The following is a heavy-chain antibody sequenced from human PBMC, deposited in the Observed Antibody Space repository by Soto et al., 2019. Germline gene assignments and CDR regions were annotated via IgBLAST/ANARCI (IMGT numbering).Heavy chain of an antibody. J-gene: IGHJ6*02. CDR1: GGSISSSSYY. Sequence: SETLSLTCTVSGGSISSSSYYWGWIRQPPGKGLEWIGSIFYSGSTYYNPSLKSRVTISVDTSKNQFPLKLSSVTAADTAVYYCARHLTYCSAGSCYSDFPYYAVDVWGQGTTVTVSS. D-gene: IGHD2-15*01. CDR3: ARHLTYCSAGSCYSDFPYYAVDV. CDR2: IFYSGST. V-gene: IGHV4-39*01.